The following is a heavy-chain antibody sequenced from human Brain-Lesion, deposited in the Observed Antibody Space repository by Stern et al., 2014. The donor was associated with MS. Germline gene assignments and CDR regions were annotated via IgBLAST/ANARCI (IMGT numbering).Heavy chain of an antibody. CDR2: INPNTGGA. J-gene: IGHJ6*02. V-gene: IGHV1-2*02. CDR3: ARDQRGITIFGVVTDYYYLGMDV. Sequence: QVQLVQSGAEVKKPGASVTVSCKTSGYIFTGYYIHWVRLAPGPGLEWLAWINPNTGGAKSAQKFQGRVTMSRDTSISKAYVELSSLTSDDTAVYYCARDQRGITIFGVVTDYYYLGMDVWGQGTTVTVSS. CDR1: GYIFTGYY. D-gene: IGHD3-3*01.